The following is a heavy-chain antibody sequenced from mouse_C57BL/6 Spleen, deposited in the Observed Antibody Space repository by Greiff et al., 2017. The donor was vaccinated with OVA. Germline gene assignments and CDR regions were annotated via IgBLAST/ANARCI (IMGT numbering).Heavy chain of an antibody. V-gene: IGHV5-17*01. J-gene: IGHJ4*01. Sequence: EVKLVESGGGLVKPGGSLKLSCAASGFTFSDYGMHWVRQAPEKGLESVAYISSGSSTIYYADTVKGRFTISRDNAKNTLFLQMTSLRAEDTAMYYGASYYDYDGKAMDYWGQGTSVTVSS. CDR2: ISSGSSTI. D-gene: IGHD2-4*01. CDR1: GFTFSDYG. CDR3: ASYYDYDGKAMDY.